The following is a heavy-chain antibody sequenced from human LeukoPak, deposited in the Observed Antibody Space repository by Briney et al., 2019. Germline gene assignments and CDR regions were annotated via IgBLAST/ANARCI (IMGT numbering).Heavy chain of an antibody. CDR1: GFTFSSYA. D-gene: IGHD3-3*01. Sequence: GGSLRLSCAASGFTFSSYAMHWVRQAPGKGLEWVAVISYDGSNKYYADSVKGRFTISRDNSKNTLYLQMNSLRAEDTAVYYCASLPFWSGPTDYWGQGTLVTVSS. J-gene: IGHJ4*02. CDR2: ISYDGSNK. V-gene: IGHV3-30-3*01. CDR3: ASLPFWSGPTDY.